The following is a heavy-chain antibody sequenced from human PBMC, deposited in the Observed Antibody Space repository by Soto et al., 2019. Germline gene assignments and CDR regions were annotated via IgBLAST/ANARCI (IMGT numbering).Heavy chain of an antibody. V-gene: IGHV4-30-2*01. CDR1: GGSISSGCYS. D-gene: IGHD6-13*01. Sequence: PSEPMSLSCAVSGGSISSGCYSWSWIKKPPGKGLEWIGYIYHSGSTYYNPSLKSRVTISVDRSKNQFSLKLSSVTAADTAVYYCARGGLIAAAGKLWWFDPWGQGTLVTVSS. CDR3: ARGGLIAAAGKLWWFDP. J-gene: IGHJ5*02. CDR2: IYHSGST.